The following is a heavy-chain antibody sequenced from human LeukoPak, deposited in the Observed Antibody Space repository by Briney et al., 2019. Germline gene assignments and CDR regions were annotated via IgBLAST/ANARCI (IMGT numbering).Heavy chain of an antibody. D-gene: IGHD2-21*02. Sequence: GGSLRLSCAASGLTFSKYSMTWVRQAPGKGLEWVSFIDTSSTTMYYTDSVKGRFTISRDNAKNSLYLQMNSLKVEDTAIYYCARDRVVSGYGMDVWGQGTAVTVSS. CDR3: ARDRVVSGYGMDV. V-gene: IGHV3-48*04. CDR2: IDTSSTTM. CDR1: GLTFSKYS. J-gene: IGHJ6*02.